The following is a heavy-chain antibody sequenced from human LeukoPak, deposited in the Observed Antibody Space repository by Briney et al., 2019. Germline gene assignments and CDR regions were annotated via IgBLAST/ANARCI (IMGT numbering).Heavy chain of an antibody. V-gene: IGHV3-23*01. CDR1: GFTFSSYA. CDR2: ISGSGGST. D-gene: IGHD6-13*01. J-gene: IGHJ4*02. Sequence: GGSLRLSCAASGFTFSSYAMSWVRQAPGKGLEWVSAISGSGGSTYYADSVKGRFTISRDNSKNTLSLQMNSLRDEDTAVYYCAKSPAADIIFDSWGKGTLVTVSS. CDR3: AKSPAADIIFDS.